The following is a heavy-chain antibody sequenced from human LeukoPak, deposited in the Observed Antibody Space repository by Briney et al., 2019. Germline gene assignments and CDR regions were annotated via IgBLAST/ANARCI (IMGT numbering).Heavy chain of an antibody. D-gene: IGHD3-16*01. V-gene: IGHV5-51*01. Sequence: GESLKISCKGSGYNFTNYWIGWVRQMPGKGLEWMGIIYPGDSDTRYSPSFQGQVTISADKSISTAYLQWSSLRASATAMYYCARYVAALDYWGQGTLVTVSS. CDR1: GYNFTNYW. CDR2: IYPGDSDT. J-gene: IGHJ4*02. CDR3: ARYVAALDY.